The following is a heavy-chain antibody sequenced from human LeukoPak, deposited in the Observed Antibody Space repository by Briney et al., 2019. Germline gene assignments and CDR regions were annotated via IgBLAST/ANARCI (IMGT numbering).Heavy chain of an antibody. V-gene: IGHV4-34*01. CDR3: ARARGATAGYDS. Sequence: SERLSLTCAVQGGSLRGYYWTWIRQPPGKGLEWIGEITHNGDSDYNPSLRTRVTVSGDTSTNQFFLDMSSVTAADTAIYYCARARGATAGYDSWGQGVLATVSS. D-gene: IGHD6-13*01. J-gene: IGHJ4*02. CDR1: GGSLRGYY. CDR2: ITHNGDS.